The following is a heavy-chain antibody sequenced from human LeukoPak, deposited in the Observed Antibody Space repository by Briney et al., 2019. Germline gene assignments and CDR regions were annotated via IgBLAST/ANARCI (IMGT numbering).Heavy chain of an antibody. Sequence: SETLSLTCTVSGGSISSSIYYWGWIRQPPGKGLAWISSIYYSGDTYYNPSLKSRVIISVDKSKNQFSLKLSSVTAADTAVYYCARVRYSDVLTGYYGDGYFDYWGQGTLVTVSS. CDR1: GGSISSSIYY. CDR2: IYYSGDT. V-gene: IGHV4-39*01. J-gene: IGHJ4*02. CDR3: ARVRYSDVLTGYYGDGYFDY. D-gene: IGHD3-9*01.